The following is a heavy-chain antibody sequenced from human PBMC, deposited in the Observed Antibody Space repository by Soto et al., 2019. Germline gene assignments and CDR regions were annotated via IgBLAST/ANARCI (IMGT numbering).Heavy chain of an antibody. D-gene: IGHD6-19*01. CDR2: IKQDGSEE. CDR1: GFAFSAYW. Sequence: GGSLRLSCAASGFAFSAYWMSWVRQAPGKGLEWVANIKQDGSEEYYVDSVEGRFTISRDNAKNSLFLQLNSLRAEDTAVYYCVKEGSGWDSRGSFDFWGRGTMVTVSS. V-gene: IGHV3-7*01. CDR3: VKEGSGWDSRGSFDF. J-gene: IGHJ3*01.